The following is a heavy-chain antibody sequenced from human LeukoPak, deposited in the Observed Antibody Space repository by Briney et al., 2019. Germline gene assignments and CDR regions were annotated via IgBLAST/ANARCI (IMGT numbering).Heavy chain of an antibody. Sequence: GESLKISCKGSGYSFTSYWIAWVRQMPGKGLEGMGIIYPGDSDTTYSPSFQGQVTISADKSINTAYLQWSSLTASDTAMYYCARRSSSWHEGWFDPWGQGTMVTVSS. CDR1: GYSFTSYW. CDR3: ARRSSSWHEGWFDP. J-gene: IGHJ5*02. D-gene: IGHD6-13*01. CDR2: IYPGDSDT. V-gene: IGHV5-51*01.